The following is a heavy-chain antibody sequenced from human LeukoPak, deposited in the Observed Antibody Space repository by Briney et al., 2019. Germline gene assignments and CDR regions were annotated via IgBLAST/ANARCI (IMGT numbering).Heavy chain of an antibody. Sequence: SQTLSLTCAISGDSVSSNSAAWSWIRQSPSRGLEWLGRTYYRSKWYNDCAVSVKSRITIDPDTSKNQFSLQLNPVTPEDTAVYYCARASEVRGVIPLYFDYWGQGTLVTVSS. CDR2: TYYRSKWYN. CDR1: GDSVSSNSAA. J-gene: IGHJ4*02. V-gene: IGHV6-1*01. D-gene: IGHD3-10*01. CDR3: ARASEVRGVIPLYFDY.